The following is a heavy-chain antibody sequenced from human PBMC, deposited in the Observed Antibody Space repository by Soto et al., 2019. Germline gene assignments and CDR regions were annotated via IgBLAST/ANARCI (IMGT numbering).Heavy chain of an antibody. CDR2: INHSGST. J-gene: IGHJ4*02. V-gene: IGHV4-34*01. CDR1: GGSFSGYY. D-gene: IGHD5-12*01. Sequence: PSETLSLTCAVYGGSFSGYYWSWIRQPPGKGLEWIGEINHSGSTNYNPSLKSRVTISVDTSKNQFSLKLSSVTAADTAAYYCASDGYNPVYWYQEALVTVSS. CDR3: ASDGYNPVY.